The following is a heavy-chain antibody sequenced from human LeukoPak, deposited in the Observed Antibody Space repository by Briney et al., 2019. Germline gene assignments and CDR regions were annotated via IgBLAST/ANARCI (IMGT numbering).Heavy chain of an antibody. D-gene: IGHD3-10*01. Sequence: ASVKVSCKASGYTFTSYGINWVRQAPGQGLEWMGWISAYNGNTNYAQKLQGRVTMTTDTSTSTAYMELRSLRSDDTAVYYCAREQRITMVRGVISPWDYWGQGTLVTVSS. CDR2: ISAYNGNT. V-gene: IGHV1-18*01. J-gene: IGHJ4*02. CDR1: GYTFTSYG. CDR3: AREQRITMVRGVISPWDY.